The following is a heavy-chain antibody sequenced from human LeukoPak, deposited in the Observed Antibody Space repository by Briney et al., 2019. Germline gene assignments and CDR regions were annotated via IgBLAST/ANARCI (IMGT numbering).Heavy chain of an antibody. CDR2: ISWISGSI. V-gene: IGHV3-9*01. CDR1: GFTLDDYA. CDR3: AKDACSSTSCSNDY. J-gene: IGHJ4*02. D-gene: IGHD2-2*01. Sequence: GRSLRLSCAASGFTLDDYAMRWVRHAPGEGLEWVSGISWISGSIGYADSVKGRFTISRDNAKNSLYLQMNSLRAEDTALYYCAKDACSSTSCSNDYWGQGTLVTVSS.